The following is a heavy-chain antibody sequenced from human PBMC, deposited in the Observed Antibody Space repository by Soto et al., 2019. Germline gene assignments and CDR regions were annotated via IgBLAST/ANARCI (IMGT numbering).Heavy chain of an antibody. V-gene: IGHV4-4*07. CDR3: ARSPYSTTLKVWCDT. CDR1: GGKLITHA. CDR2: ISTTGST. J-gene: IGHJ5*01. D-gene: IGHD6-13*01. Sequence: SAPQSLTSTVSGGKLITHAGSWIRQPAGKGLEWIGRISTTGSTNYSPSLKSRVTMSTDTSNNQFSLRLTSVTAADTAVFYCARSPYSTTLKVWCDTWGQRTFGTIS.